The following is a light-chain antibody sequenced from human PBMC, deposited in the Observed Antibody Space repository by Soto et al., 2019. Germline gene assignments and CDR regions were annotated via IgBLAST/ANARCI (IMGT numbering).Light chain of an antibody. CDR3: MQALQTPRT. Sequence: EIVMTQSPLSLTVTPGEPASISCKSSQSLQHNNGNTLLDWYMQKPGQSPQLLIYLGSRRAPGAPDRVSGSGSGTDFTLRISTVEADDAANYYCMQALQTPRTFGQGTKLEI. CDR2: LGS. J-gene: IGKJ1*01. CDR1: QSLQHNNGNTL. V-gene: IGKV2-28*01.